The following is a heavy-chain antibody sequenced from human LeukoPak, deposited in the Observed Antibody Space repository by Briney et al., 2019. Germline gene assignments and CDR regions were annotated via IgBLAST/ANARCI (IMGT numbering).Heavy chain of an antibody. J-gene: IGHJ4*02. CDR1: GFTVSSNY. Sequence: GGSLRLSCAASGFTVSSNYMSWVRQAPGKGLEWVSVIYSGGSTYYADSVKGRFTISRDNSKNTLHLQMIRLRAEATAVYYCARDRERYYDGWGQGTLVTVSS. CDR2: IYSGGST. D-gene: IGHD3-22*01. CDR3: ARDRERYYDG. V-gene: IGHV3-66*01.